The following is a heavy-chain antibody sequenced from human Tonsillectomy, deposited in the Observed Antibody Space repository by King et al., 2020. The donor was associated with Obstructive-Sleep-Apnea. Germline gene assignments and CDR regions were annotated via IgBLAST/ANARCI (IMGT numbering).Heavy chain of an antibody. CDR2: ISHSGTT. Sequence: VQLQESGPGLVKPSGTLSLTCAVSGGSISSSKWWSWVRQPPRSRLEWIGEISHSGTTNYNPSLNSRVTLSVDESKNQFSLRLNSLTAADTAIYYCARGNGWGGSSDWFDPWGQGILVTVSS. V-gene: IGHV4-4*02. D-gene: IGHD3-10*01. CDR1: GGSISSSKW. J-gene: IGHJ5*02. CDR3: ARGNGWGGSSDWFDP.